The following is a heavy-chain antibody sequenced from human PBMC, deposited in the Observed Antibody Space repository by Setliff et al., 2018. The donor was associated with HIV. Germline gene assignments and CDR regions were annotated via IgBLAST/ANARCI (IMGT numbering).Heavy chain of an antibody. Sequence: PGGSLRLSCAASGFTFSAYVMSWIRQAPGRGPEWVSAISARSDYSYAADSMKGRFTISRDNSKNTLYLQMTDLRAEDTSTSTVYMDLSGLRSEDTAVYYCAKEQEERYYTSGPLNYWGQGTLVTVSS. CDR2: ISARSDYS. V-gene: IGHV3-23*01. D-gene: IGHD3-10*01. J-gene: IGHJ4*02. CDR3: YMDLSGLRSEDTAVYYCAKEQEERYYTSGPLNY. CDR1: GFTFSAYV.